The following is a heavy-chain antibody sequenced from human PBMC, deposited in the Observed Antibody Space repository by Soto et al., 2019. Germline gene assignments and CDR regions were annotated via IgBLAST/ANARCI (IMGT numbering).Heavy chain of an antibody. J-gene: IGHJ6*02. D-gene: IGHD1-26*01. CDR1: GFTFSTYD. V-gene: IGHV3-13*05. Sequence: GGSLRLSCAASGFTFSTYDMHWVRQVPGKGLEWVSAIGSAHDPYYLGSVKGRFSISGENAKNSLYLQMNSLTTGDTAVYYCARAYLGRLPRRADYYYALDVWGQGTTVTVSS. CDR2: IGSAHDP. CDR3: ARAYLGRLPRRADYYYALDV.